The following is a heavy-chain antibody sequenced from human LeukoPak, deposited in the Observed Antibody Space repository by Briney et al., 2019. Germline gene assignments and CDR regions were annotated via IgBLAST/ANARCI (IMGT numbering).Heavy chain of an antibody. CDR3: ARVKVVTRERDWFDP. CDR2: IYHSGST. Sequence: PSETLSLTCTVSGASISGSGYYWGWIRQPPGKGLEWIGSIYHSGSTYYNPSLKSRVTISVDTSKNQFSLKLSSVTAADTAVYYCARVKVVTRERDWFDPWGQGTLVTVSS. V-gene: IGHV4-39*07. D-gene: IGHD4-23*01. J-gene: IGHJ5*02. CDR1: GASISGSGYY.